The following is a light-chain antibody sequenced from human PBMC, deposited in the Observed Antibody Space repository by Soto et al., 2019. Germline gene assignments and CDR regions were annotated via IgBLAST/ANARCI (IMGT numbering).Light chain of an antibody. CDR2: DVS. Sequence: QSVRTQPASVSGCPGQSITISCTGTSSDVGGYNYVSWYQQHPGKAPKLMIYDVSNRPSGVSNRFSGSKSGNTASLTISGLQAEDEADYYCSSYTSSSTLYVFGTGTKVTVL. CDR1: SSDVGGYNY. J-gene: IGLJ1*01. CDR3: SSYTSSSTLYV. V-gene: IGLV2-14*01.